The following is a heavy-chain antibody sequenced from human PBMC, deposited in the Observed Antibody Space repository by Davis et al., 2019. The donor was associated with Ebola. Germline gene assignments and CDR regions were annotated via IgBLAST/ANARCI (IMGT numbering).Heavy chain of an antibody. J-gene: IGHJ4*02. CDR2: ISAFHGHT. Sequence: ASVKVSCKASGGTFSGSGVSWVRQAPGQGLEWMGWISAFHGHTNYTQKLQGRVTMTTDKSTNTAYMELRSLRSDDTAVYYCARDLLRDIVVVVAATTPGYWGQGTLVTVSS. CDR3: ARDLLRDIVVVVAATTPGY. CDR1: GGTFSGSG. D-gene: IGHD2-15*01. V-gene: IGHV1-18*01.